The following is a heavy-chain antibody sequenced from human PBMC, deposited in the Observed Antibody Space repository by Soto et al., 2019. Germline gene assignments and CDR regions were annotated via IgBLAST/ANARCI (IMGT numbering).Heavy chain of an antibody. Sequence: PSETLSLTCTVSGGSIRSYYWSWIRQPPGKGLEWIGYIYYSGSTKYNPSLKSRVTISVDTSKNQFSLKLSSVTAADTAVYYCARAGGYSGYDWGADAFGIWGQGTMVTVSS. J-gene: IGHJ3*02. CDR3: ARAGGYSGYDWGADAFGI. V-gene: IGHV4-59*01. CDR2: IYYSGST. D-gene: IGHD5-12*01. CDR1: GGSIRSYY.